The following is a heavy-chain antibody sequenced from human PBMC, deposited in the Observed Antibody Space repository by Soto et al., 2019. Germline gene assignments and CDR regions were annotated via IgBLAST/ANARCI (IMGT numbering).Heavy chain of an antibody. J-gene: IGHJ3*02. Sequence: SVKVSCKASGFTFTSSAVQWVRQARGQRLEWIGWIVVGSGNTNYAQKFQERVTITRDMSTSTAYMELSSLRSEDTAVYYCAADAFSPLAFDIWGQGTMVTVSS. CDR3: AADAFSPLAFDI. CDR2: IVVGSGNT. CDR1: GFTFTSSA. V-gene: IGHV1-58*01. D-gene: IGHD3-3*02.